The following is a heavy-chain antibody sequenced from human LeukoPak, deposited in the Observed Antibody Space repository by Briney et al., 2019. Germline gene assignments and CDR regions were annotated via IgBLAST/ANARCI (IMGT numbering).Heavy chain of an antibody. CDR1: GFTFSAYE. Sequence: GGSLRLSCAASGFTFSAYEMNWVRQAPGKGLEWGSYISSSGSTIYYADSVKGRFTISRDNAKNSLYLQMNSLRAEDTAVYYCAELGITMIGGVWGKGTTVTISS. CDR2: ISSSGSTI. CDR3: AELGITMIGGV. J-gene: IGHJ6*04. V-gene: IGHV3-48*03. D-gene: IGHD3-10*02.